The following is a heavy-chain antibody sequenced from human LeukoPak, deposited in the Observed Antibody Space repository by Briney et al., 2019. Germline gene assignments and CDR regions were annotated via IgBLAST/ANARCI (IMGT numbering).Heavy chain of an antibody. Sequence: SETLSLTCAVYGGSFSCYYWSWIRQPPGKGLEWIGEINHSGSTNYNPSLKSRVTISVDTSKNQFSLKLSSVTAADTAVYYCARGIGIAVAGPFDYWGQGTLVTVSS. V-gene: IGHV4-34*01. J-gene: IGHJ4*02. CDR3: ARGIGIAVAGPFDY. CDR2: INHSGST. CDR1: GGSFSCYY. D-gene: IGHD6-19*01.